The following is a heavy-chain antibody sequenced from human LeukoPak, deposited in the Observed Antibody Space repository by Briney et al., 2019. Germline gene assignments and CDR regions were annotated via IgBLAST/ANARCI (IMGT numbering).Heavy chain of an antibody. CDR1: GGSISSYY. CDR2: IYYSGGT. J-gene: IGHJ4*02. V-gene: IGHV4-59*01. D-gene: IGHD6-19*01. Sequence: KTSETLSLTCTVSGGSISSYYWSWIRQPPGKGLEWIGHIYYSGGTSYNPSLKSRVTISVDTAKNQFSLRLTSVTAADTALYYCARRRDSSGWYVFDYWGQGTLVTVSS. CDR3: ARRRDSSGWYVFDY.